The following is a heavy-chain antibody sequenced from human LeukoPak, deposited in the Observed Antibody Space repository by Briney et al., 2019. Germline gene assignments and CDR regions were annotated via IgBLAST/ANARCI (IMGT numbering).Heavy chain of an antibody. D-gene: IGHD1-26*01. CDR2: ISSSSSSI. Sequence: GGSLRLSCAASGFTFSIYNMNWVRQAPGRGLEWISYISSSSSSIHYADSVKGRFTISRDSAKNSLYLQMDSLRAEDAAVYYCARDGVGPTDYWGQGTLVTVSS. CDR3: ARDGVGPTDY. J-gene: IGHJ4*02. CDR1: GFTFSIYN. V-gene: IGHV3-48*01.